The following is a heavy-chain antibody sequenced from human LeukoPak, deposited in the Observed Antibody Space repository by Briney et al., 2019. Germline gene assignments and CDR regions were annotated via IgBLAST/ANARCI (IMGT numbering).Heavy chain of an antibody. CDR1: SGSIRSYY. Sequence: TDTLTLTSTVSSGSIRSYYGSWIPQTPAKGLEWIGNIYYSASTKYNPTLKSRFTISVDPSKNQFSLKLSSVTAADTAVYYCARDPGLLWFGELLPSNFDYWGQGTLVTVSS. CDR3: ARDPGLLWFGELLPSNFDY. CDR2: IYYSAST. V-gene: IGHV4-59*01. D-gene: IGHD3-10*01. J-gene: IGHJ4*02.